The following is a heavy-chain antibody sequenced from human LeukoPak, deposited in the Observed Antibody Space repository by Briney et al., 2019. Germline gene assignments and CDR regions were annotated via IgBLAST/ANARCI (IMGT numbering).Heavy chain of an antibody. CDR2: ISGSNGNT. CDR1: GYTFTSYG. CDR3: ARDLHRVVVRGVPHYYYYMDV. Sequence: ASVKVSCKASGYTFTSYGISWVRQAPGQGLEWMGWISGSNGNTNYAQKLQGRVTMTTDTSTSTAYMELRSLRSDDMAVYYCARDLHRVVVRGVPHYYYYMDVWGKGTTVTISS. J-gene: IGHJ6*03. D-gene: IGHD3-10*01. V-gene: IGHV1-18*03.